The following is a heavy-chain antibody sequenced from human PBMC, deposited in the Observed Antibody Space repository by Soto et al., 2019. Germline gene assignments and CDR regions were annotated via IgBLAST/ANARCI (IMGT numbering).Heavy chain of an antibody. D-gene: IGHD2-2*01. CDR1: GFTFSSYA. J-gene: IGHJ4*02. V-gene: IGHV3-23*01. CDR2: ISGSGGST. Sequence: EVQLLESGGGLVQPGGSLRLSCAASGFTFSSYAMSWVRQAPGKGLEWVSAISGSGGSTYYADSVKGRFTISRDNSKNTLYRQMNSLRAEDTAVYYCAKDPLGYCSSTSCWGGYWGQGTLVTVSS. CDR3: AKDPLGYCSSTSCWGGY.